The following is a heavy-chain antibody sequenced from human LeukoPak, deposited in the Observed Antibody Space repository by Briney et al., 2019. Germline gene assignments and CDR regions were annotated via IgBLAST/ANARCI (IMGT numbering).Heavy chain of an antibody. CDR3: ARDLSTGTTLDYYYGMDV. D-gene: IGHD1-7*01. CDR2: IIPILGIA. Sequence: SVKVSCKASGGTFSSYAISWVRQAPGQGLEWMGRIIPILGIANYAQKFPGRVTITADKSTSTAYMELSSLRSEDTAVYYCARDLSTGTTLDYYYGMDVWGQGTTVTVSS. CDR1: GGTFSSYA. V-gene: IGHV1-69*04. J-gene: IGHJ6*02.